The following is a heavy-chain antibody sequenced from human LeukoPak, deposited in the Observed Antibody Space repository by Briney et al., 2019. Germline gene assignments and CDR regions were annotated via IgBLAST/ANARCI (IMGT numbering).Heavy chain of an antibody. CDR3: ARVSLGSGWYQDYYYYYMDV. J-gene: IGHJ6*03. Sequence: GASVKVSCKASGYTFTSYGISWVRQAPGQGLEWMGWISAYNGNTNYAQKFQGRVTITTDESTSTAYMELSSLRSEDTAVYYCARVSLGSGWYQDYYYYYMDVWGKGTTATVSS. CDR2: ISAYNGNT. D-gene: IGHD6-19*01. V-gene: IGHV1-18*01. CDR1: GYTFTSYG.